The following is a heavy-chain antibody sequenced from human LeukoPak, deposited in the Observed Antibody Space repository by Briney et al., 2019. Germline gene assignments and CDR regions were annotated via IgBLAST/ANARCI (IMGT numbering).Heavy chain of an antibody. D-gene: IGHD4-17*01. CDR1: GCTFTGYY. Sequence: ASVKVSCKASGCTFTGYYMHWARQAPGQGLEWMGWINPNSGGTNYAQKFQGRVTMTRDTSISTAYMELSRLRSDDTAVYYCACDYGDCKTNDYWGQGTLVTVSS. J-gene: IGHJ4*02. V-gene: IGHV1-2*02. CDR2: INPNSGGT. CDR3: ACDYGDCKTNDY.